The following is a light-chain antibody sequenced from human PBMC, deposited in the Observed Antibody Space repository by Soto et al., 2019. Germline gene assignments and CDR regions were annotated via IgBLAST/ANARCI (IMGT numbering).Light chain of an antibody. CDR1: QAISSR. Sequence: DIQMTQSPSTLSASVGDSVTITCRASQAISSRLAWYQQKPGKAPKLLIYKTSTLEGGVPSRFSGSGSGTEFTLTISSLQPDDLAIYYCQHYDTSSPFGRGTKVEIK. CDR2: KTS. CDR3: QHYDTSSP. J-gene: IGKJ4*02. V-gene: IGKV1-5*03.